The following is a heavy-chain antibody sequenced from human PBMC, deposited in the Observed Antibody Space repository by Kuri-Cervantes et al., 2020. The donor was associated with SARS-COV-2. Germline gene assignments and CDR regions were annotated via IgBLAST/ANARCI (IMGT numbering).Heavy chain of an antibody. J-gene: IGHJ4*02. Sequence: SQTLSLTCAVSGYSISSGYYWGWIRQPPGKGLEWIGSIYYSGGTYYNPSLKSRVTISVDTSKNQFSLKLSSVTAADTAVYYCARHEGWFPLWLPFDYWGQGTLVTVSS. CDR3: ARHEGWFPLWLPFDY. CDR2: IYYSGGT. D-gene: IGHD5-18*01. V-gene: IGHV4-38-2*01. CDR1: GYSISSGYY.